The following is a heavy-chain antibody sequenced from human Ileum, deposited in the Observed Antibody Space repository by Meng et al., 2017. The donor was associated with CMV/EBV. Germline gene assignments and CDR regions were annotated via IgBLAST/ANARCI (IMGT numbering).Heavy chain of an antibody. CDR2: IHYTGRT. CDR1: GDSISSDIYY. CDR3: ARHMSDPESDPFDP. V-gene: IGHV4-39*01. J-gene: IGHJ5*02. Sequence: SETLSLTCTVSGDSISSDIYYWDWIRQPPGKGLEWIGNIHYTGRTFYSPSLRGRLAISVDTSTNQFSLNLRSVTAADTAVYFCARHMSDPESDPFDPWGQGIMVTVSS. D-gene: IGHD2/OR15-2a*01.